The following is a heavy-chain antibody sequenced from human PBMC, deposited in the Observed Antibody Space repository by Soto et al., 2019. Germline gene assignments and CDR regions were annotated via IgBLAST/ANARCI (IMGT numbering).Heavy chain of an antibody. D-gene: IGHD3-22*01. CDR1: GVPIITHC. J-gene: IGHJ3*02. V-gene: IGHV3-30*02. CDR2: IRDDGSNK. CDR3: AKDQNYYDSSGYYLEYGAFDI. Sequence: GGAHSHSSSAAGVPIITHCMDLVRPESCRGGWWVAAIRDDGSNKYYADSVKGRFTISRDNSKNTVYLQMNSLRAEDTAVYYCAKDQNYYDSSGYYLEYGAFDIWGQGTMVTVSS.